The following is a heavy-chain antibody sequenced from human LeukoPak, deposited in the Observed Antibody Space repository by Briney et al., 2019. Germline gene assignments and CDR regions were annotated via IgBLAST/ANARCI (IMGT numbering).Heavy chain of an antibody. Sequence: PGGSLRLSCAASGFTFSSYEMNWVRQAPGKGLEWVSYISSSGSTIYYADSVKGRFTISRDNAKNSLYLQMNSLRAEDTAVYYWARAYSFWGVIGAFEYWGQGTLVTVSS. J-gene: IGHJ4*02. CDR3: ARAYSFWGVIGAFEY. CDR1: GFTFSSYE. V-gene: IGHV3-48*03. CDR2: ISSSGSTI. D-gene: IGHD3-16*02.